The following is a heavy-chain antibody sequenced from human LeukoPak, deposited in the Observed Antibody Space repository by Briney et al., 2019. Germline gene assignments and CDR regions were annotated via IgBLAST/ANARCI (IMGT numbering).Heavy chain of an antibody. J-gene: IGHJ4*02. D-gene: IGHD6-13*01. Sequence: ASVKVSCKASGYTFTSYYMHWVRQAPGQGLEWMGIINPSGGSTSYAQKFQGRVTMTRDMSTSTDYMELSSLRSEDTAVYYCARDVGYSSSWSYFDYWGQGTLVTVSS. V-gene: IGHV1-46*01. CDR1: GYTFTSYY. CDR3: ARDVGYSSSWSYFDY. CDR2: INPSGGST.